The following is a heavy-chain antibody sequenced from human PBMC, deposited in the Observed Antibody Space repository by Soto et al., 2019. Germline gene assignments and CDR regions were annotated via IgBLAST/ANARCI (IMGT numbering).Heavy chain of an antibody. J-gene: IGHJ4*02. CDR1: GFTCSFCA. V-gene: IGHV3-23*01. CDR3: EKGDSDSYCYFDY. CDR2: IRGSGGDT. Sequence: EVQLLESGGGLVQPGGSPRLSCAASGFTCSFCAMNWVRQAPGKGLEWVSSIRGSGGDTYYADSVKGRFTISRDYSKNTLHRQMNSLRVEDAAVYYCEKGDSDSYCYFDYWGQGTLVTVSS. D-gene: IGHD3-22*01.